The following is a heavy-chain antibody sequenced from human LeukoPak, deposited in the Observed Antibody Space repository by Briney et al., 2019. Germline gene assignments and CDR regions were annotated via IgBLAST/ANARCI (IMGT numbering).Heavy chain of an antibody. Sequence: ASVKVSCKASGYTFTSYDINWVRQATGQGLEWMGWMNPNSGNTGYAQKFQSRVTITRNTSISTAYMELSSLRSEDTAVYYCARPSVGYDFWSGYLYYFDYWGQGTLVTVSS. J-gene: IGHJ4*02. CDR1: GYTFTSYD. D-gene: IGHD3-3*01. V-gene: IGHV1-8*03. CDR2: MNPNSGNT. CDR3: ARPSVGYDFWSGYLYYFDY.